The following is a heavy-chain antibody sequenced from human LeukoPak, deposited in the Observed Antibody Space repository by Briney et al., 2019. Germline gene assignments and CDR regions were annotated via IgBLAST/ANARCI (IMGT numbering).Heavy chain of an antibody. CDR2: ISYDGSNK. CDR3: ARASSSTVRDSIFDY. V-gene: IGHV3-30-3*01. CDR1: GFTFSSYA. J-gene: IGHJ4*02. D-gene: IGHD3-10*01. Sequence: GGSLRLSCAASGFTFSSYAMHWVRQAPGKGLEWVAVISYDGSNKYYADSVKGRFTISRDNSKNTLYLQMNSLRAEDTAVYYCARASSSTVRDSIFDYWGQGTLVTVSS.